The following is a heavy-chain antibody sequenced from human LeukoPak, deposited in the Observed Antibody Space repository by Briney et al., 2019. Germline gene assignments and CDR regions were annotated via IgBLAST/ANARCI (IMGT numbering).Heavy chain of an antibody. CDR3: ASVNQESSGWYRDAFDI. D-gene: IGHD6-19*01. CDR1: GFTFSSYA. J-gene: IGHJ3*02. CDR2: IRGSGGST. V-gene: IGHV3-23*01. Sequence: GGSLRLDCAASGFTFSSYAMSWVRQDPGKGLVWVSAIRGSGGSTYYTDTGKGRFIISRDNSKNTLYLQMNSLRAEDTAVYYCASVNQESSGWYRDAFDIWGQGTMVTVSS.